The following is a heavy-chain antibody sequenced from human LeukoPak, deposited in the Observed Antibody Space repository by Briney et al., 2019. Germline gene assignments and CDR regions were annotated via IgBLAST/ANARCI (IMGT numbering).Heavy chain of an antibody. V-gene: IGHV3-23*01. CDR3: AKDGRGYSGYELDY. J-gene: IGHJ4*02. CDR1: GFTFSSYA. Sequence: GGSLRLSCAASGFTFSSYAMSWVRQAPGKGLEWVSAISGSGGGTYYADSVKGRFTISRDNSRNTLSLQMNSLRAEDTAVYYCAKDGRGYSGYELDYWGQGTPVTVSS. D-gene: IGHD5-12*01. CDR2: ISGSGGGT.